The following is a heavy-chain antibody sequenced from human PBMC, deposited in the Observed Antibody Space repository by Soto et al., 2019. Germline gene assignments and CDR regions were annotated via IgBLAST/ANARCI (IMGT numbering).Heavy chain of an antibody. CDR2: ISGSGGST. J-gene: IGHJ5*02. CDR3: AKKQWGDAGKENNWFDP. D-gene: IGHD6-13*01. V-gene: IGHV3-23*01. CDR1: GFTFSSYA. Sequence: PGGSLRLSCAASGFTFSSYAMSWVRQAPGKGLEWVSAISGSGGSTYYADSVKGRFTISRDNSKNTLYLQMNSLRAEDTAVYYCAKKQWGDAGKENNWFDPWGKGSLVTVSS.